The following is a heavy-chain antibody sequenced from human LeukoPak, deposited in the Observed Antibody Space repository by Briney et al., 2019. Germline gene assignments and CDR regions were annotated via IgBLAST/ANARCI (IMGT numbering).Heavy chain of an antibody. CDR2: INHSGST. D-gene: IGHD1-26*01. CDR1: GGSFSGYY. Sequence: SETLSLTCAVYGGSFSGYYWSWIRQPPGKGLEWIGEINHSGSTNYNPSLKSRVTISVDTSKNQFSLKLSSVTAADTAVYYRARHAGVGATVASYFDYWGQGTLVTVSS. CDR3: ARHAGVGATVASYFDY. J-gene: IGHJ4*02. V-gene: IGHV4-34*01.